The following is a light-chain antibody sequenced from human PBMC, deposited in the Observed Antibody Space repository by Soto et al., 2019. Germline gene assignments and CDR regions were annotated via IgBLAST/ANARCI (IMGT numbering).Light chain of an antibody. CDR1: QSLLHSNGYNY. Sequence: DIVMTQSPLSLPVTPGEPASLFCSTTQSLLHSNGYNYLEWYLQKTGQSPQLLIHVDSNRASGVPDRFSGSGSGTDFTLKSSRVEAEDVGVYYCMQSLQTPWTFGQGTKVDIK. J-gene: IGKJ1*01. CDR3: MQSLQTPWT. V-gene: IGKV2-28*01. CDR2: VDS.